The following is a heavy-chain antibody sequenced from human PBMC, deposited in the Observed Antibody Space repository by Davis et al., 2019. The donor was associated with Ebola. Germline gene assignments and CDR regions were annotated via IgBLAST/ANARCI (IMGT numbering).Heavy chain of an antibody. J-gene: IGHJ4*02. CDR1: GYTFTSYG. CDR3: ARAGIPYSSALYYFDY. CDR2: ISAYNGNT. V-gene: IGHV1-18*01. Sequence: ASVKVSCKASGYTFTSYGISWVRQAPGQGLEWMGWISAYNGNTNYAQKLQGRVTMTTDTSTSTAYMELRSLRSDDTAVYYCARAGIPYSSALYYFDYWGQGTLVTVSS. D-gene: IGHD6-25*01.